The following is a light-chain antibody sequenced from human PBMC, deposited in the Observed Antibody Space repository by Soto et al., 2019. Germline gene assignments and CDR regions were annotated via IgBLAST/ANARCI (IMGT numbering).Light chain of an antibody. CDR2: EVS. Sequence: QSALTQPPSASGSPGQSVSISCTGTSSDVGSYNYVSWYQQHPGKAPKLMIYEVSKRPSGVPDRFSGSKSGNTASLTVSGLQAEDEADYYCSSYAGSNNRVFGGGTKLTVL. J-gene: IGLJ3*02. CDR3: SSYAGSNNRV. CDR1: SSDVGSYNY. V-gene: IGLV2-8*01.